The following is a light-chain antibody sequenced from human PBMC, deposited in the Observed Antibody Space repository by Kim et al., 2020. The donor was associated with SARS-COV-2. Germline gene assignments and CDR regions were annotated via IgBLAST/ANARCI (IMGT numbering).Light chain of an antibody. CDR3: QQRSGWPRT. J-gene: IGKJ1*01. V-gene: IGKV3-11*01. CDR1: QSFRNY. Sequence: LSPGERATLSCRASQSFRNYLACYQQKPGQAPRLLIYDASNRATGIPARFSGSGSGTDFTLTISSLEPEDFAVYYCQQRSGWPRTFGQGTKVDFK. CDR2: DAS.